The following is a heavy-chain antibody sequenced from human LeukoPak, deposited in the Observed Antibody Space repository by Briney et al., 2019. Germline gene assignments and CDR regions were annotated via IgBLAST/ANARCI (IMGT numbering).Heavy chain of an antibody. V-gene: IGHV4-34*01. D-gene: IGHD2-2*01. J-gene: IGHJ4*02. Sequence: SETLSLTCAVYGGSFSGYYWSWIRQPPGKGLEWIGEINHSGSTNYNPSLKSRVTISVDTSKNQFSLKLSSVTAADTAVYYCARLRGYCSSTSCYSFDYWGQGTLVTVSS. CDR1: GGSFSGYY. CDR2: INHSGST. CDR3: ARLRGYCSSTSCYSFDY.